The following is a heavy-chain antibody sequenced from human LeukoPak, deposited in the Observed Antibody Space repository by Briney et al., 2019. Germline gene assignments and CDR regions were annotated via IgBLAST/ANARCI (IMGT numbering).Heavy chain of an antibody. CDR3: ARAGSYYLHFDY. V-gene: IGHV3-72*01. J-gene: IGHJ4*02. D-gene: IGHD1-26*01. Sequence: PRGSLRLSCAASGFTFSDHYMDWVRQAPGKGLEWVGRTRNKANSYTTEYAASVKGRFTISRDDSKNSLYLQMNSLKTEDTAVYYCARAGSYYLHFDYWGQGTLVTVSS. CDR1: GFTFSDHY. CDR2: TRNKANSYTT.